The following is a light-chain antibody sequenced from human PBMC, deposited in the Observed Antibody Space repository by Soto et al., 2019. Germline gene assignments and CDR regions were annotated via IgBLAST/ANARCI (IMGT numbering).Light chain of an antibody. CDR2: AAS. CDR3: QQANSFPIP. CDR1: QGISSW. V-gene: IGKV1-12*01. J-gene: IGKJ5*01. Sequence: DIQMTQSPSSVSASVGDRVTITCRASQGISSWLAWYQQKPRVAPKLLVSAASTLQSGVPLRCSGSGSGTDFTLTISSLQPEDFATHYCQQANSFPIPFGQGTRLEIK.